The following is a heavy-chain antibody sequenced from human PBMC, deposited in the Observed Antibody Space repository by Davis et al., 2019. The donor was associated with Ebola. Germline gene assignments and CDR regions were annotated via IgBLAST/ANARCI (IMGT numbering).Heavy chain of an antibody. Sequence: MPSETLSLTCTVSGGSISSYYWSWIRQPPGKGLEWIGNIYYIGSTNYNPSLKSRVTISLDTSKNQFSLKLSSVTAADTAVYYCARANYYDKWGRGVLVIVSS. J-gene: IGHJ4*02. CDR2: IYYIGST. CDR1: GGSISSYY. D-gene: IGHD3-22*01. V-gene: IGHV4-59*01. CDR3: ARANYYDK.